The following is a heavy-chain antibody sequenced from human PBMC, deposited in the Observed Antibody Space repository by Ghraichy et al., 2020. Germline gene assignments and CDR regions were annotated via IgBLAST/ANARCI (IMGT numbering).Heavy chain of an antibody. V-gene: IGHV3-7*01. CDR3: ARDLGSGWYFDY. D-gene: IGHD6-19*01. Sequence: GESLNISCAASGFIFSGYWMSWVRQAPGKGPEWVANIKKDGSEKYYVDSVKGRFTISRDNAKNSLYLQMNSLRAEETAVYYCARDLGSGWYFDYWGQGTLVTVSS. CDR1: GFIFSGYW. J-gene: IGHJ4*02. CDR2: IKKDGSEK.